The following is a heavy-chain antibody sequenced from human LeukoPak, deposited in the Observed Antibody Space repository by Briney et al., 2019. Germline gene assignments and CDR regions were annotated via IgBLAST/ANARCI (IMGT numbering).Heavy chain of an antibody. Sequence: PSETLSLTCTVSGGSISSYYWSWIRQPPGKGLEWIGYIYYSGSTNYNPSLKSRVTISVDTSKNQFSLKLSSVTAADTAVYYCARHAAVYSYGPLDYWGQGTLVTVSS. D-gene: IGHD5-18*01. CDR3: ARHAAVYSYGPLDY. V-gene: IGHV4-59*08. CDR1: GGSISSYY. CDR2: IYYSGST. J-gene: IGHJ4*02.